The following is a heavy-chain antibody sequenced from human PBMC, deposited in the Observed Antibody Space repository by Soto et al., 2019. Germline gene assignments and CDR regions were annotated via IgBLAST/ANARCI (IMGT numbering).Heavy chain of an antibody. J-gene: IGHJ4*02. V-gene: IGHV3-30*18. Sequence: QVQLVESGGGVVQPGRSLRLSCAASGFTFSSFGMHWVRQAPGKGLEWVAGISYDGSNKDYADSVKGRFTISRDNSKTTLYLQMNSLRTEDTAVYYCAKGGIVGGLIDYYWGKGTLVTVA. CDR3: AKGGIVGGLIDYY. D-gene: IGHD3-3*01. CDR2: ISYDGSNK. CDR1: GFTFSSFG.